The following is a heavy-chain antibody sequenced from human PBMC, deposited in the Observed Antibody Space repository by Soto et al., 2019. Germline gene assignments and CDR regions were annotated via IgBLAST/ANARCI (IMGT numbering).Heavy chain of an antibody. CDR3: AREYSSLDYYGMDV. D-gene: IGHD6-6*01. V-gene: IGHV1-69*01. CDR1: GGTFSSYA. J-gene: IGHJ6*02. Sequence: QVQLVQSGAEVKKPGSSVKVSCKASGGTFSSYAISWVRQAPGQGLEWMGGVIPILGTAKYAQKFQVRVTIPGDESTSTAYMELSSLRSEDTAVYYCAREYSSLDYYGMDVWGQGTTVTVSS. CDR2: VIPILGTA.